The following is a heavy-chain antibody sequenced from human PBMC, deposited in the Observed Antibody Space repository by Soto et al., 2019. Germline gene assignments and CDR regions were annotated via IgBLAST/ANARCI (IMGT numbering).Heavy chain of an antibody. V-gene: IGHV4-39*01. Sequence: QLQLQESGPGLVKPSETLSLICNVSGGSVSSGGYYWAWIRQPPGKGLEWIASIHYSGISYYNPSLKSKLLISLDTSKNQFSLNLNSVTAADTAVYYCARGNWNFDSWGQGPLVTVSS. CDR1: GGSVSSGGYY. CDR2: IHYSGIS. J-gene: IGHJ4*02. CDR3: ARGNWNFDS. D-gene: IGHD3-3*01.